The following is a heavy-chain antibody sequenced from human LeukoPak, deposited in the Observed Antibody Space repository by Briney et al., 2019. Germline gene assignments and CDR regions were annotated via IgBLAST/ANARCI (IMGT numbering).Heavy chain of an antibody. CDR1: GYTFTSYG. CDR2: ISAYNGNT. Sequence: ASVKVSCKASGYTFTSYGISWVRQAPGQGLEWMGWISAYNGNTNYAQKFQGRVSMTRDTSISTAYLELSRLRSDDTAVYYCARVAYYYDNSGSYFDYWGQGTLVTVSS. J-gene: IGHJ4*02. D-gene: IGHD3-22*01. V-gene: IGHV1-18*01. CDR3: ARVAYYYDNSGSYFDY.